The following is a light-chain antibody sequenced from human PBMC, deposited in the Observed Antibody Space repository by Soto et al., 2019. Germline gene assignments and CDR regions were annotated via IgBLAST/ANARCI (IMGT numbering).Light chain of an antibody. CDR3: QQYNNWPPWT. CDR1: QSVISY. CDR2: GAS. Sequence: EIVLTQSPATLSLSPGERATLSCRASQSVISYLAWYQQKPGQAPRLLIYGASTRTTGIPARFSGSGSGTEFTLTISSLQSEDFAVYYCQQYNNWPPWTFGQGTKVDI. V-gene: IGKV3-15*01. J-gene: IGKJ1*01.